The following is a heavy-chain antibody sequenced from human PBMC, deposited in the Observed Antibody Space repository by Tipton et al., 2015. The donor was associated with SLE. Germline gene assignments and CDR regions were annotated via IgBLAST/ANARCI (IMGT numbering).Heavy chain of an antibody. V-gene: IGHV4-4*07. D-gene: IGHD6-13*01. Sequence: TLSLTCTVSGDSINSHYWSWIRQPAGKGLQWIGRIYPSGSINYNPSLKSRVTMSVDTSKNQFSLRLTPVTAADTAVYYCTWVGSGPGTDYWGQGTLVTVTS. CDR1: GDSINSHY. CDR3: TWVGSGPGTDY. J-gene: IGHJ4*02. CDR2: IYPSGSI.